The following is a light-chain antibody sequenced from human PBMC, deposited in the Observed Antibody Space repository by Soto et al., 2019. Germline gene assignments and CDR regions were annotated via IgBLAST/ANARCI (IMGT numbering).Light chain of an antibody. CDR2: EVA. CDR3: TSFTSSSTYV. CDR1: SNDVGRYNY. Sequence: QSALTQPASVSASPGQSITISCTGASNDVGRYNYVSWYQQHPGKAPKLMIYEVANRPSGISDRFSGSKSGNTASLSISGLQAEGEADYYCTSFTSSSTYVFGTGTKLTVL. J-gene: IGLJ1*01. V-gene: IGLV2-14*01.